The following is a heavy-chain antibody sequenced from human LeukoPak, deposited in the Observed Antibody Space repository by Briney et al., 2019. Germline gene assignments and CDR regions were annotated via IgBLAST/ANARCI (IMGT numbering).Heavy chain of an antibody. CDR1: GFTFSSYS. Sequence: GVLRLSCAASGFTFSSYSMNWVRQAPGKGLEWVSSISSISSYIYYADSVKGRFTISRDDAKSSLYLQMSSLRAEDTAMYYCARDLGVIVHPSDYWGQGTLVTVSS. CDR2: ISSISSYI. D-gene: IGHD3-16*02. J-gene: IGHJ4*02. CDR3: ARDLGVIVHPSDY. V-gene: IGHV3-21*01.